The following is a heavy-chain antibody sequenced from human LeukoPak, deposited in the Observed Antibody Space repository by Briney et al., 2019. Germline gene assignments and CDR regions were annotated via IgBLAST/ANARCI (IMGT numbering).Heavy chain of an antibody. Sequence: GRSLRLSCAASGFTFSSYGMHWVRQAPGKGLEWVAVISYDGSNKYYADSVKGRFTISRDNSKNTLYLQMNSLRAEDTAVYYCAAGVVGATPIDYWGQGTLVTVSS. CDR2: ISYDGSNK. V-gene: IGHV3-30*03. J-gene: IGHJ4*02. CDR3: AAGVVGATPIDY. CDR1: GFTFSSYG. D-gene: IGHD1-26*01.